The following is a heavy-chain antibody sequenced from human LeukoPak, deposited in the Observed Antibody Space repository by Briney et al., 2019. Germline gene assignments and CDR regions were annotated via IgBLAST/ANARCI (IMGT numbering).Heavy chain of an antibody. J-gene: IGHJ4*02. Sequence: GASVKVSCTASGYTFTFYYMHWVRQAPGQGLEWMGIITPSGGSTTYAQKFQGRVTMTRDMSTSTVYMELSRLRSDDTAVYYCARGLRRGYSGYATYYFDYWGQGTLVTVSS. CDR2: ITPSGGST. CDR3: ARGLRRGYSGYATYYFDY. V-gene: IGHV1-46*01. D-gene: IGHD5-12*01. CDR1: GYTFTFYY.